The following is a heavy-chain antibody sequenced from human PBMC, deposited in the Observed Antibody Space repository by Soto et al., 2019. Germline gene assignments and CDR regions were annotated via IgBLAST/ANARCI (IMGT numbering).Heavy chain of an antibody. D-gene: IGHD2-15*01. J-gene: IGHJ4*02. CDR1: GGSISSYY. CDR2: IYYSGST. V-gene: IGHV4-59*01. CDR3: ARCCSGGSCSIDY. Sequence: PSETLSLTCTVSGGSISSYYWSWIRQPPGKGLEWIGYIYYSGSTNYSPSLKSRVTISVDTSKNQFSLKLSSVTAADTAVYYCARCCSGGSCSIDYWGQGTLVTVSS.